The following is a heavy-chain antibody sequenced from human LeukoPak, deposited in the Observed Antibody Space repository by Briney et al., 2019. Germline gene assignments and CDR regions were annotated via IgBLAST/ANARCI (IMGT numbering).Heavy chain of an antibody. CDR1: GYTFTSYG. V-gene: IGHV1-18*01. Sequence: ASVKVSCKASGYTFTSYGISWVRQAPGQGLEWMGWISAYNGNTNYAQKLQGRVTMTTDTSTSTAYMELRSLRSDDTAVYYCARVQFRNYFVSVSYYYMDVWGKGTTVTVSS. CDR3: ARVQFRNYFVSVSYYYMDV. D-gene: IGHD1-7*01. CDR2: ISAYNGNT. J-gene: IGHJ6*03.